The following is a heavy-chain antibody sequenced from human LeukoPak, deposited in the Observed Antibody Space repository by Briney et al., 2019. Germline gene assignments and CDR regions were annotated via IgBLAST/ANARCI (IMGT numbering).Heavy chain of an antibody. D-gene: IGHD1-26*01. V-gene: IGHV3-7*01. CDR1: GFTFRSYW. CDR3: ARGNSGSY. CDR2: IKHDGNEK. Sequence: GGSLRLSCAASGFTFRSYWMSWLRQAPGKGLEWVANIKHDGNEKHYVDSAKGRFTISRDNAKNSVYLQMNSLGVEDTAVYYCARGNSGSYWGQGTLVTVSS. J-gene: IGHJ4*02.